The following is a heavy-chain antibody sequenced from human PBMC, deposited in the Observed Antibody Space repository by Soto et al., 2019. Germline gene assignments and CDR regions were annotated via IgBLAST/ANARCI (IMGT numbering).Heavy chain of an antibody. D-gene: IGHD2-2*01. CDR3: ARDRGMGYCSSTSCTHRDWFDP. CDR1: GYSFTGYY. J-gene: IGHJ5*02. Sequence: ASVKVSCKASGYSFTGYYMHWVRQAPGQGLEWMGWTNPNSGGTNYAQKFQGWVTMTSDTPISTAYMELSRLRSDDTAVYYCARDRGMGYCSSTSCTHRDWFDPWGQGTLVPVSS. V-gene: IGHV1-2*04. CDR2: TNPNSGGT.